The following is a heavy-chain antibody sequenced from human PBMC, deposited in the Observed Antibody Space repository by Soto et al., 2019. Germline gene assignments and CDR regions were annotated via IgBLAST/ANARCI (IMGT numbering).Heavy chain of an antibody. D-gene: IGHD4-17*01. CDR2: IDWDDGK. J-gene: IGHJ5*02. CDR1: GFSLTTSGMC. Sequence: SGPTLVNPTQTLTLTCSFSGFSLTTSGMCVGWIRQPPGKALEWLALIDWDDGKFYSPSLKTRLTISKDTSKNQVVLTMTNMDPVDTATYFCARITQGDYFWFDPWGPGTLDTVSS. CDR3: ARITQGDYFWFDP. V-gene: IGHV2-70*01.